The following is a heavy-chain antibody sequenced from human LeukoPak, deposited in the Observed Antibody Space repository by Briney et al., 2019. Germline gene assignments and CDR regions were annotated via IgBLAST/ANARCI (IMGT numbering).Heavy chain of an antibody. J-gene: IGHJ4*02. D-gene: IGHD3-9*01. CDR3: AKSYFDLYYFDY. V-gene: IGHV3-30*18. CDR2: ISYDGSNK. CDR1: GFTFSSYG. Sequence: PGGSLRLSCAASGFTFSSYGMHWVRQAPGKGLEWVAVISYDGSNKYYADSVKGRFTISRDNSKNTLYLQMNSLRAEDTAGYYCAKSYFDLYYFDYWGQGTLVTVSS.